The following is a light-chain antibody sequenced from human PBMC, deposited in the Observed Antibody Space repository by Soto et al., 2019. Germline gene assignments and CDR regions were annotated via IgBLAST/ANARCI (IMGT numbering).Light chain of an antibody. Sequence: QSALTQPASVSGSPGQSITISCTGTSSDVCGYNYVSWYQQHPGKAPKLMIYDVSNRPSGVSNRFSGSKSGNTASLTISGLQAEDEADYYCSSYTSSSTLGVFGGGPKLTVL. CDR3: SSYTSSSTLGV. CDR2: DVS. J-gene: IGLJ2*01. V-gene: IGLV2-14*01. CDR1: SSDVCGYNY.